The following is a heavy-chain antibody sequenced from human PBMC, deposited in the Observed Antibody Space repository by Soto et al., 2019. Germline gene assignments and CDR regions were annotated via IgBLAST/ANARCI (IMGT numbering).Heavy chain of an antibody. CDR3: ARQIYGSGSYYGYYYYYGMDV. V-gene: IGHV4-59*08. Sequence: PSETLSLTCTVSGGSISSYYWSWIRQPPGKGLEWIGYIYYSGSTNYNPSLKSRVTISVDTSKNQFSLKLSSVTAADTAVYYCARQIYGSGSYYGYYYYYGMDVWGQGTTVTVSS. J-gene: IGHJ6*02. D-gene: IGHD3-10*01. CDR2: IYYSGST. CDR1: GGSISSYY.